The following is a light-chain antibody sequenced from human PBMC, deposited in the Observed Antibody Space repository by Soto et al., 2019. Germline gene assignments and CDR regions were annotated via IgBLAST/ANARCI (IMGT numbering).Light chain of an antibody. CDR2: AAS. CDR1: QGISNY. Sequence: DIQMTQSPSSLSASVGDRVTITFRASQGISNYLAWYQQKPGKVPKLLIYAASTLQSGVPSRFSGSGSGTDFTLTISSLQPEDVAIYYCQKYNSAPTYTFGQGTKLEIK. V-gene: IGKV1-27*01. J-gene: IGKJ2*01. CDR3: QKYNSAPTYT.